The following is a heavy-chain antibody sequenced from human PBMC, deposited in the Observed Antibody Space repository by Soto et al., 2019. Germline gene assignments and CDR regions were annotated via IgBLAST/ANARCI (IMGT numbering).Heavy chain of an antibody. Sequence: GXAVKVSCNASGYTFTRYTMDWVRQAPGQRLEWMGWINPDNGNTKSSQKFQDRVIITRDTSASTAYMDLSSLRSEETAVYYCARGIATGQLDPWGQGTLVTV. CDR2: INPDNGNT. CDR3: ARGIATGQLDP. D-gene: IGHD2-15*01. J-gene: IGHJ5*02. CDR1: GYTFTRYT. V-gene: IGHV1-3*01.